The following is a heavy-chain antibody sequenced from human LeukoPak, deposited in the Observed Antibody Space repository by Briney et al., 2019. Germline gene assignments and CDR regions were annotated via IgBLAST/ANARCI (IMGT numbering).Heavy chain of an antibody. V-gene: IGHV1-46*01. CDR1: GYTFTSYY. CDR3: ARRPMVRGVIIDY. J-gene: IGHJ4*02. CDR2: INPSGGST. Sequence: ASVKVSCKASGYTFTSYYKHWVRQAPGQGLEWMGIINPSGGSTSYAQKFQGRVTMTRNTSISTAYMELSSLRSEDTAVYYCARRPMVRGVIIDYWGQGTLVTVSS. D-gene: IGHD3-10*01.